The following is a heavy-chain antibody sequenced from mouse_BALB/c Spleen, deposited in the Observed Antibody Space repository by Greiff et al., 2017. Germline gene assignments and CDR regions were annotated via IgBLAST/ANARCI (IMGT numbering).Heavy chain of an antibody. D-gene: IGHD3-2*01. CDR1: GFTFSSYA. J-gene: IGHJ4*01. Sequence: EVPGVESGGGLVKPGGSLKLSCAASGFTFSSYAMSWVRQSPEKRLEWVAEISSGGSYTYYPDTVTGRFTISRDNAKNTLYLEMSSLRSEDTAMYYCARERQPYAMDYWGQGTSVTVSS. CDR2: ISSGGSYT. V-gene: IGHV5-9-4*01. CDR3: ARERQPYAMDY.